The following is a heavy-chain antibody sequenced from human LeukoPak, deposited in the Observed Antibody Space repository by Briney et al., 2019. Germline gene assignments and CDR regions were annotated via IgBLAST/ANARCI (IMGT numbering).Heavy chain of an antibody. J-gene: IGHJ5*02. CDR3: AKDPYYDSSGYYDH. V-gene: IGHV3-23*01. D-gene: IGHD3-22*01. CDR1: GFTFSSYT. Sequence: PGGSLRLSCAASGFTFSSYTMGWVRQAPGRGLEWVSANSGSDGSTHYAESVKGRFTVSRDNSKSTLYLQMNSLRAEDTAVYYCAKDPYYDSSGYYDHWGQGTLVTVSS. CDR2: NSGSDGST.